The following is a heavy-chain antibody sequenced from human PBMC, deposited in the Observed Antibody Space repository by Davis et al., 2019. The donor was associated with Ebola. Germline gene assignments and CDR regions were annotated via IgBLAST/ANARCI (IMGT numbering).Heavy chain of an antibody. CDR2: IAAYNGYT. V-gene: IGHV1-18*01. CDR3: ARVVDTWRVVDDY. J-gene: IGHJ4*02. CDR1: GYSFTTYG. Sequence: AASMKVSCKTSGYSFTTYGIMWVRQAPGQGLEWMGWIAAYNGYTNYVQNFQGRVTMTIDPSASTAYMELRSLRSDDTAVYYCARVVDTWRVVDDYWGQGTLVTVSS. D-gene: IGHD2-15*01.